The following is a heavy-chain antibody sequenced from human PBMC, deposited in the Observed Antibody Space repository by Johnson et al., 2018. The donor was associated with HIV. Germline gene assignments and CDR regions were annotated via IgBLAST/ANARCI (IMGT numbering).Heavy chain of an antibody. CDR1: GFTFSNAW. CDR3: ARGVCSRNPAFDI. J-gene: IGHJ3*02. D-gene: IGHD1-14*01. Sequence: QVQLVESGRGLVKPGGSLRLPCAASGFTFSNAWMTWVRQAPGKGLEWVSYISSSGSTIYYADSVKGRFTISRDNAKNSLYLQMNSLRAEDTAVYYCARGVCSRNPAFDIWGQGTMVTVSS. CDR2: ISSSGSTI. V-gene: IGHV3-11*04.